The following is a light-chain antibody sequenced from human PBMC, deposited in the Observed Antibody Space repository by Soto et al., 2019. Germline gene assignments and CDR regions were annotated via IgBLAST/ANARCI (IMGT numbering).Light chain of an antibody. Sequence: QSALTQPASASGSPGQSITISCTGTSSDIGAYNFVSWYQQHPGTAPKLMLYDVNIRPSGVSNRFSGSKSGNTASLTISGLQAEDEADYYCTSWTTSTTMIFGGGTKVTVL. CDR1: SSDIGAYNF. V-gene: IGLV2-14*03. CDR2: DVN. CDR3: TSWTTSTTMI. J-gene: IGLJ2*01.